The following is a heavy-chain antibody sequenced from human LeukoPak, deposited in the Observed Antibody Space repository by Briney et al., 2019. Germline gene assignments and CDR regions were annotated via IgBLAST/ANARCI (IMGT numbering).Heavy chain of an antibody. CDR2: ITYTGTT. V-gene: IGHV4-39*01. CDR1: GDSISESTYYC. Sequence: SETLSLTCSVSGDSISESTYYCWDWIRQPPGKGLEWIGSITYTGTTYYNPSLKSRVTISVDTSKNQFSLMLRSMAAADTAVYYCARRESRSAGAPLPSIDYWGQGALVTVSS. D-gene: IGHD6-13*01. J-gene: IGHJ4*02. CDR3: ARRESRSAGAPLPSIDY.